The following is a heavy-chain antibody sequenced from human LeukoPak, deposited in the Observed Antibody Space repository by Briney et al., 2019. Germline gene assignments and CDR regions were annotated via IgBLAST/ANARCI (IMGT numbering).Heavy chain of an antibody. J-gene: IGHJ6*02. CDR1: GGSISSYY. V-gene: IGHV4-59*01. CDR3: ARETKMGYSSGWYYYYYYGMDV. D-gene: IGHD6-13*01. CDR2: IYYSGST. Sequence: SETLSLTCTVSGGSISSYYWSWIRQPPGKGLEWIGYIYYSGSTNYNPSLKSRVTISVDTSKNQFSLKLSSVTAADTAVYYCARETKMGYSSGWYYYYYYGMDVWGQGTTVTVSS.